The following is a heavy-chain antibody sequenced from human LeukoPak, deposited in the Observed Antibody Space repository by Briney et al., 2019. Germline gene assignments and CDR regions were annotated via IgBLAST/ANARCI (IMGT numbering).Heavy chain of an antibody. CDR2: MYYSGNT. J-gene: IGHJ4*02. V-gene: IGHV4-39*07. CDR3: ARGTTPSSSGYGC. CDR1: GGSFSTNSYY. Sequence: SETLSLTCTVSGGSFSTNSYYWGWIRQPPGKGLEWIGSMYYSGNTYYNPSPKSRVTISIDSSKNQFSLKLNSVTAADTAVYYWARGTTPSSSGYGCWGKGTL. D-gene: IGHD6-25*01.